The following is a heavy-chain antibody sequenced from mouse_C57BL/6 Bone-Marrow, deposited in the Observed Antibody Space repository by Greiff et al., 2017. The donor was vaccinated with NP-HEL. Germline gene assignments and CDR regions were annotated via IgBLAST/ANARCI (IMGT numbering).Heavy chain of an antibody. Sequence: QVQLQQPGAELVMPGASVKLSCKASGYTFTSYWMHWVKQRPGQGLEWIGEIDPSDSYTNYNQKFKGKSTLTVDKSSSTAYMQLSILTSEDSAVYYCARGGDYGGYAMDYWGQGTSVTVSS. D-gene: IGHD2-4*01. J-gene: IGHJ4*01. CDR3: ARGGDYGGYAMDY. CDR2: IDPSDSYT. V-gene: IGHV1-69*01. CDR1: GYTFTSYW.